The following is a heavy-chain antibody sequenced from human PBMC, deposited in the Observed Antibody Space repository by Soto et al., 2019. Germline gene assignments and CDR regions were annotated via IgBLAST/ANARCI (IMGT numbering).Heavy chain of an antibody. CDR1: GGSFSGYY. CDR3: ARSSSDTALVQIAY. Sequence: SETLSLTCAVYGGSFSGYYWSWIRQPPGKGLEWIGEINHSGSTNYNPSLKSRVTISVDTSKNQFSLKLSSVTAADTAVYYCARSSSDTALVQIAYWGQGTLVTVSS. J-gene: IGHJ4*02. V-gene: IGHV4-34*01. CDR2: INHSGST. D-gene: IGHD5-18*01.